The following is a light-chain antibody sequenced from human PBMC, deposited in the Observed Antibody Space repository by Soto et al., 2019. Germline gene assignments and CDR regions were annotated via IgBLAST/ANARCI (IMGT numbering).Light chain of an antibody. V-gene: IGLV1-40*01. J-gene: IGLJ2*01. CDR3: QSYDSSLSGSV. CDR2: ANI. CDR1: SSNIGAGYD. Sequence: QSVLTQPPSVSGAPGQRVTISCTGTSSNIGAGYDVHWYRQLPGTAPKLLIHANINRPSGVPDRFSGSKSGTSASLAITGLQAEDEADYYCQSYDSSLSGSVFGGGTQLTVL.